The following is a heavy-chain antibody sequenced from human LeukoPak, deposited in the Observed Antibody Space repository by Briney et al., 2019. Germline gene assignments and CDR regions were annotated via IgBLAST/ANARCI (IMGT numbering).Heavy chain of an antibody. CDR3: ARLNPPVVTPHADYYYYMDV. CDR2: MYYRGST. D-gene: IGHD4-23*01. CDR1: GGSISSSSHY. V-gene: IGHV4-39*07. Sequence: SETLSLTCTVSGGSISSSSHYWGWIRQPPGKGLEWIGSMYYRGSTYHNPSLKSRVTISVDTSKNQFSLKLSSVTAADTAVYYCARLNPPVVTPHADYYYYMDVWGKGTTVTISS. J-gene: IGHJ6*03.